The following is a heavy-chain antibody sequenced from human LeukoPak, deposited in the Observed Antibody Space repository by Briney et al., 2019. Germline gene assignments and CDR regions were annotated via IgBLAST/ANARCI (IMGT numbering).Heavy chain of an antibody. Sequence: SETLSLTCAVYGGSFSGCYWSWIRQPPGKGLEWIGEINHSGSTNYNPSLKSRVTISVDTSKNQFSLKLSSVTAADTAVYYCARASYSSSWFGDSDAFDIWGQGTMVTVS. CDR3: ARASYSSSWFGDSDAFDI. CDR2: INHSGST. J-gene: IGHJ3*02. CDR1: GGSFSGCY. V-gene: IGHV4-34*01. D-gene: IGHD6-13*01.